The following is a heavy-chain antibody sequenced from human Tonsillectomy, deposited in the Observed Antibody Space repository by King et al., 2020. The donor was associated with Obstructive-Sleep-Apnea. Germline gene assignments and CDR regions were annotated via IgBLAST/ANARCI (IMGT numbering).Heavy chain of an antibody. J-gene: IGHJ1*01. V-gene: IGHV1-2*02. Sequence: QLVQSGAEVKKPGASVKVSCKASGYTFTGYYMHWVRQAPGQGLEWMGWINPNSGGTNYAQKFQGRVTMTRDTSISTAYMELSRLRSDDTAVYYCARGIYSSGWPRRPEYFQHRGQGTLVTVSS. CDR3: ARGIYSSGWPRRPEYFQH. CDR1: GYTFTGYY. CDR2: INPNSGGT. D-gene: IGHD6-19*01.